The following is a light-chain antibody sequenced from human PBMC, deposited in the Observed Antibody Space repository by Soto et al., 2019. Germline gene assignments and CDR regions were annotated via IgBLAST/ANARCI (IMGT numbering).Light chain of an antibody. J-gene: IGKJ1*01. CDR1: QSLLHSNGYNY. CDR2: LGS. Sequence: DLVMTQSPLSLPVTPGEPASISCRSSQSLLHSNGYNYLDWYLQKPGQSPQLLIYLGSNRASGVTDRFSGSGSGTDFTLKISRVEAEDVGAYYCMQALQTAWTFGQGTKVEIK. CDR3: MQALQTAWT. V-gene: IGKV2-28*01.